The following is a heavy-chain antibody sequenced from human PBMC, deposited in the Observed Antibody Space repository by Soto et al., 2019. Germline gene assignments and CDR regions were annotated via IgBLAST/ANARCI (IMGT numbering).Heavy chain of an antibody. J-gene: IGHJ5*02. CDR2: IYCSGST. D-gene: IGHD3-9*01. CDR1: GGSISSSSYY. V-gene: IGHV4-39*01. CDR3: ARLCYFDWSRSPLYFNWFHP. Sequence: SGTLSLTCAVSGGSISSSSYYWGWIRQPTGKGLEWIVSIYCSGSTYYNPSLKSRVTISVDTSKNQFSLKLSSVTAADTAVYYCARLCYFDWSRSPLYFNWFHPWGQGSLLIV.